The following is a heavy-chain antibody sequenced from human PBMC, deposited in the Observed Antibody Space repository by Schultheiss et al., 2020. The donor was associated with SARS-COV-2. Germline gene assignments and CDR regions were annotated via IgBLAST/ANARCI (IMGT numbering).Heavy chain of an antibody. J-gene: IGHJ4*02. CDR3: ARIIAAAGTLDY. D-gene: IGHD6-13*01. CDR2: MNPNSGNT. Sequence: ASVKVSCKASGYTFTGYYMHWVRQAPGQGLEWMGWMNPNSGNTGYAQKFQGRVTMTTDTSTSTAYMELRSLRSDDTAVYYCARIIAAAGTLDYWGQGTLVTVSS. CDR1: GYTFTGYY. V-gene: IGHV1-2*02.